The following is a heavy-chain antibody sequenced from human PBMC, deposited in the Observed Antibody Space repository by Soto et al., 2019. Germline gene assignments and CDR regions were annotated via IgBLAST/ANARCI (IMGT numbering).Heavy chain of an antibody. Sequence: ASVKVSCKASGYTFTSYYMHWVRQAPGRGLEWMGIINPSGGSTSYAQKFQGRVTMTRYTSTSTVYMELSSLRSEDTAVYYCARERVLMEHYYYYGMDVWGQGTTVTVSS. J-gene: IGHJ6*02. V-gene: IGHV1-46*01. CDR1: GYTFTSYY. CDR3: ARERVLMEHYYYYGMDV. D-gene: IGHD2-8*01. CDR2: INPSGGST.